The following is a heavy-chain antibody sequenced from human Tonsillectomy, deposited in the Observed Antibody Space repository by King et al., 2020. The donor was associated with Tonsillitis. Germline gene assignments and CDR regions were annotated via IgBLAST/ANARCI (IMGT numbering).Heavy chain of an antibody. CDR3: TTGEVTTVTTADY. D-gene: IGHD4-17*01. V-gene: IGHV3-15*01. CDR2: IKSKTDGGTT. Sequence: VQLVESGGGLVKPGGSLRLSCAASGFTFRNAWMSWVRQAPGKGLEWVGRIKSKTDGGTTDYAARVKGRFTISRDDSKNTLYLQMNSLKTEDTAVYYCTTGEVTTVTTADYWGQGTLVTVSS. CDR1: GFTFRNAW. J-gene: IGHJ4*02.